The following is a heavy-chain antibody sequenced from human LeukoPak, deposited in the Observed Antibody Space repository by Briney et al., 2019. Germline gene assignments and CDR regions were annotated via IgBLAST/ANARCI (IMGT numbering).Heavy chain of an antibody. J-gene: IGHJ4*02. Sequence: SETLSLTCAVYGGSFSGYYWSWIRQPPGKGLEWIGEINHSGSTNYNPSLRSRVTISVDTSKNQFSLKLSSVTAADTAVYYCASGHGDYSYYFDYWGQGTLVTVSS. V-gene: IGHV4-34*01. CDR3: ASGHGDYSYYFDY. CDR1: GGSFSGYY. CDR2: INHSGST. D-gene: IGHD4-17*01.